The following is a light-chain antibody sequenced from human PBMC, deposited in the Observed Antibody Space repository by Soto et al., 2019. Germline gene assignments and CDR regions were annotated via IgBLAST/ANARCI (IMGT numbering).Light chain of an antibody. V-gene: IGKV1-5*03. J-gene: IGKJ1*01. CDR3: QQYNSYPWT. Sequence: DIQMTQSLSTLSASVGDRVTITCRASQSVSTWLAWYQQKPGKAPKLLIYKASSLESGVPSTFSGSGSGTEFTLTISSLQPEDFATYYCQQYNSYPWTFGQGTKVEIK. CDR2: KAS. CDR1: QSVSTW.